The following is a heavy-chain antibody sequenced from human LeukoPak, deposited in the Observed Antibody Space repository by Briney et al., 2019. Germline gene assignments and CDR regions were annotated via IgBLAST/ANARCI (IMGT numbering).Heavy chain of an antibody. CDR2: INHSGST. Sequence: SETLSLTCAVYGGSFSGYYWSCIRQPPGKGLQWIGEINHSGSTNYNPSLKSRVTISVDTSKNQFSLKLSSVTAADTAVYYCARGRRVTPTRYFDLWGRGTLVTVSS. D-gene: IGHD2-21*02. V-gene: IGHV4-34*01. CDR3: ARGRRVTPTRYFDL. J-gene: IGHJ2*01. CDR1: GGSFSGYY.